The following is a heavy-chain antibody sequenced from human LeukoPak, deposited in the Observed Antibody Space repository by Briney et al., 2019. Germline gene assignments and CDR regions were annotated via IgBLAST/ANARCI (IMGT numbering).Heavy chain of an antibody. CDR1: GGSISSGGYY. J-gene: IGHJ5*02. CDR3: ARAPTDSGWFDP. D-gene: IGHD3-10*01. Sequence: SETLSLTCAVSGGSISSGGYYWSWICQHPGKGLEWIGYIYYSGSTYYNPSLKSRVTISVDTSKNQFSLKLSSVTAADTAVYYCARAPTDSGWFDPWGQGTLVTVSS. V-gene: IGHV4-31*11. CDR2: IYYSGST.